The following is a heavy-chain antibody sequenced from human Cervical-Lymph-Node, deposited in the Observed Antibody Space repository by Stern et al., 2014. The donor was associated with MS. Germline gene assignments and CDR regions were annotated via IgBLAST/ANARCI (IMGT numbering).Heavy chain of an antibody. Sequence: QVQLVQSGAEVTKPGASVKVSCKASGYTFTSSAINWVRQAPGQGLEWMGWIRPYTGNTDYAQKLQGRVTMPTDTSTSTAYMELRSLRSDDTAVYYCARAGHWGSYFDYWGQGTLVTVSS. V-gene: IGHV1-18*01. D-gene: IGHD7-27*01. CDR2: IRPYTGNT. J-gene: IGHJ4*02. CDR1: GYTFTSSA. CDR3: ARAGHWGSYFDY.